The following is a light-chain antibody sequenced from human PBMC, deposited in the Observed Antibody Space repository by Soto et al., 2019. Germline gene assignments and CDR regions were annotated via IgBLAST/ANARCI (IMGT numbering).Light chain of an antibody. J-gene: IGKJ2*01. CDR3: QQRRDWPLYT. CDR2: DAS. V-gene: IGKV3-11*01. Sequence: EIVLTQSPATLSLSPGERATLSCRASQTVNTYLARYQQKPGQTPRLLIYDASTRVAGFPARFSGSGSGTDFTLTISSVEPEDIAVYYCQQRRDWPLYTFGQGTKLEI. CDR1: QTVNTY.